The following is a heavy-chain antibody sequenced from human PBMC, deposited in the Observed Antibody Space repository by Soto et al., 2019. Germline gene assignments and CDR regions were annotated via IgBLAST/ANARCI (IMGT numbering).Heavy chain of an antibody. D-gene: IGHD4-17*01. CDR2: IYYSGST. CDR1: GGSISSYY. V-gene: IGHV4-59*08. CDR3: ARVPVDLYGDYGFFDL. Sequence: SETLSLTCTVSGGSISSYYWSWIRQPPGKGLEWIGYIYYSGSTNYNPSLKSRVTISVDTSKNQFSLKLSSVTAADTAVYYCARVPVDLYGDYGFFDLWGRGTLVTVSS. J-gene: IGHJ2*01.